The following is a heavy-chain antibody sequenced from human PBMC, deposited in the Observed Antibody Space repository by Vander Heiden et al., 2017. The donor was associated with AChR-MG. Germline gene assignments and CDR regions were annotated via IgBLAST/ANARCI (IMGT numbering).Heavy chain of an antibody. CDR1: SGPISSSRSS. V-gene: IGHV4-39*02. Sequence: QLQLQESGPGLVKPYETLSLTCTVSSGPISSSRSSWAWPRPPPGKGVEWIGGISYSGSTFRNPSLERRLTISVDTSKNHISLKLRSVTAADTAVYYCASRDQLLEYFFDSWAQGVLVTVSS. D-gene: IGHD2-2*01. CDR2: ISYSGST. CDR3: ASRDQLLEYFFDS. J-gene: IGHJ4*02.